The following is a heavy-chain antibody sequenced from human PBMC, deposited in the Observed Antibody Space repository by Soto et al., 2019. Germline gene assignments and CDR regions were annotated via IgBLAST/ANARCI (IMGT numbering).Heavy chain of an antibody. CDR1: GDSIRGDY. J-gene: IGHJ5*02. V-gene: IGHV4-59*01. Sequence: SETLSLTCTASGDSIRGDYWSWIRQPPGKRLEWIAYISYSGTTNYNPSLKSRVTISLGTSNNQLSLKMTSVTAADTAMYYCARNGDCTRPGCIVGWFDPWGPGTLVTVSS. CDR2: ISYSGTT. CDR3: ARNGDCTRPGCIVGWFDP. D-gene: IGHD2-8*01.